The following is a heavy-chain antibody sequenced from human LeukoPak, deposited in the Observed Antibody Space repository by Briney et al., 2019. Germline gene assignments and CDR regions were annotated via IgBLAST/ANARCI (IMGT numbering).Heavy chain of an antibody. CDR3: ARGVGSSWYSANWFDP. D-gene: IGHD6-13*01. J-gene: IGHJ5*02. CDR1: GYIFRKYA. CDR2: IDPYNGHT. Sequence: ASVKVSCKASGYIFRKYAITWVRQAPGQGLEWMGWIDPYNGHTNRAQNFQGRVTMSTDTLTNTADMELTRLRSDDTAVYYCARGVGSSWYSANWFDPWGQGTLVTVSS. V-gene: IGHV1-18*01.